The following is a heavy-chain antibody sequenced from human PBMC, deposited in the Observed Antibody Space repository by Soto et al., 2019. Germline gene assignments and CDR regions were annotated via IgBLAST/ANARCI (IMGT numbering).Heavy chain of an antibody. CDR2: IYYTGST. J-gene: IGHJ2*01. CDR1: GGSISSYY. Sequence: QVQLQESGPGLVKPSETLSLTCTVSGGSISSYYWSWIRQPPGKGLEWIGYIYYTGSTNYNPSLKGRVTLSVDTSKNQFSLQLSSVTAADTAVYYCATCHWSFDLWGRGTLVTVSS. CDR3: ATCHWSFDL. V-gene: IGHV4-59*01.